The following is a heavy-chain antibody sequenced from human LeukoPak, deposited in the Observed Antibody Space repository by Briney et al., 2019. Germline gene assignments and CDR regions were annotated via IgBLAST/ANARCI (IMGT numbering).Heavy chain of an antibody. CDR3: ARDYYDSSGLDAFDI. J-gene: IGHJ3*02. Sequence: GGSLRLSCAASGFTFSSYWMHWVRQAPGKGLVWVSRINSDGSSTSYADSVKGRFTISRDNAKNTLYLQMNSLRAEDTAVYYCARDYYDSSGLDAFDIWGQGTMVTVSS. CDR1: GFTFSSYW. V-gene: IGHV3-74*01. D-gene: IGHD3-22*01. CDR2: INSDGSST.